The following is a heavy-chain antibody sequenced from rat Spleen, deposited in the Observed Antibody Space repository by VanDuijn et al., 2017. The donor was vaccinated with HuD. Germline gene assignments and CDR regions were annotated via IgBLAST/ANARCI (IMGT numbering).Heavy chain of an antibody. Sequence: EVQLVESDGGLVQPGRSLKLSCAASGFTFSDYYMAWVRQAPTKGLEWVATISYDGSSTYYRDSVKGRFTISRDNAKSTLYLQMDSLRSEDTATYYCARANWAFDYWGQGVMVTVSS. CDR1: GFTFSDYY. J-gene: IGHJ2*01. CDR2: ISYDGSST. D-gene: IGHD5-1*01. V-gene: IGHV5-29*01. CDR3: ARANWAFDY.